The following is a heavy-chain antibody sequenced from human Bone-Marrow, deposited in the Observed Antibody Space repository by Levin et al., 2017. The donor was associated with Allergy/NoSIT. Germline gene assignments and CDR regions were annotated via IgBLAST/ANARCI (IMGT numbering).Heavy chain of an antibody. D-gene: IGHD3-3*01. CDR2: IFHIGST. J-gene: IGHJ4*02. CDR1: GASISNHY. V-gene: IGHV4-59*11. Sequence: SSETLSLTCNVSGASISNHYWSWIRQSPGKGLEWIGYIFHIGSTNYNPSLKSRVTISIDTSKNQFSLKLTSVTAADTAVYYCARYYTVHKAFDYWGRGTLVTVSP. CDR3: ARYYTVHKAFDY.